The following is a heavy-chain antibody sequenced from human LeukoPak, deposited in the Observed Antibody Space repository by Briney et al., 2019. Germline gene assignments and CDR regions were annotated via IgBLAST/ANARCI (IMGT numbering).Heavy chain of an antibody. J-gene: IGHJ2*01. Sequence: PSQTLSLTCTVSGGSVTSGNYYWNWIRQPAGKGLEWIGRIYTNGGASYNPSLKSRVTISVDTSKNQFSLKLSSVTAADTAVYYCARDPRIASSWEARGIWYFDLWGRGTLVTVSS. CDR2: IYTNGGA. CDR3: ARDPRIASSWEARGIWYFDL. V-gene: IGHV4-61*02. CDR1: GGSVTSGNYY. D-gene: IGHD6-13*01.